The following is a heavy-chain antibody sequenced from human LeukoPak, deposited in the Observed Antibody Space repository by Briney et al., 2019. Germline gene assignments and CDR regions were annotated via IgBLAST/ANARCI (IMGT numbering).Heavy chain of an antibody. CDR2: IFYSGNT. CDR3: ARLRSGSTPPPPYYYYGLDV. Sequence: SETLSLTCTVSGGPISDFYWSWIRQSPEKGLEWIGNIFYSGNTNYNPPLRSRVTISVDTSKKQFSLRLTSVTAADTAVYYCARLRSGSTPPPPYYYYGLDVWGQGTTVTVSS. J-gene: IGHJ6*02. V-gene: IGHV4-59*01. D-gene: IGHD1-26*01. CDR1: GGPISDFY.